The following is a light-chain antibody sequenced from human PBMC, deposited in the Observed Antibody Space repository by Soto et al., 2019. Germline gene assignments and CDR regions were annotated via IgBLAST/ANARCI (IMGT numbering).Light chain of an antibody. CDR2: AAS. Sequence: DIQLTQSPSFLSASVGDRVSITCRASQGISSYLAWYQQKPGKAPKLLIYAASTLHTEVPSRFSGSGSGTEFSLTITSLQPDYFATYYCQQLKTYPLTFGGGTKVEIK. CDR1: QGISSY. J-gene: IGKJ4*01. CDR3: QQLKTYPLT. V-gene: IGKV1-9*01.